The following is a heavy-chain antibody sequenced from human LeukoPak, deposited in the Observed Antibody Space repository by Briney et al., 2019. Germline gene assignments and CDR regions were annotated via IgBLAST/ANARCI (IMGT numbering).Heavy chain of an antibody. J-gene: IGHJ4*02. CDR1: GGSFSGYY. D-gene: IGHD3-10*01. Sequence: PSETLSLTCAVYGGSFSGYYWSWIRQPPGKGLEWIGEINHSGSTNYNPSLKSRVTISVDTSKKQFSLKLSSVTAADTAVYYCARGLTYYYGSGSSRFDYWGQGTLVTVSS. CDR3: ARGLTYYYGSGSSRFDY. V-gene: IGHV4-34*01. CDR2: INHSGST.